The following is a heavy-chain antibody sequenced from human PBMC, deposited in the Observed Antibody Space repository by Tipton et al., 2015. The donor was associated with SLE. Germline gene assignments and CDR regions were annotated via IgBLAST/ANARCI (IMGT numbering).Heavy chain of an antibody. J-gene: IGHJ4*02. CDR2: IFQTGST. D-gene: IGHD3-10*01. V-gene: IGHV4-39*07. CDR1: GDSISRSVYY. Sequence: LRLSCTVSGDSISRSVYYWDWVRQSPGKGLEWIGSIFQTGSTYYNPSLKSRVTMSVDTSKSQFSLKLNSVTAADTATYFCARDRVRGVIHYWGQGTLVTVSS. CDR3: ARDRVRGVIHY.